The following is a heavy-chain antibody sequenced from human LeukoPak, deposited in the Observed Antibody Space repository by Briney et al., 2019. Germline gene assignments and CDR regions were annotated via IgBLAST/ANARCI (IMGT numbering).Heavy chain of an antibody. CDR1: GGSISGSNW. J-gene: IGHJ4*02. V-gene: IGHV4-4*02. D-gene: IGHD6-19*01. CDR3: ARNAQWLIQYYLDY. CDR2: IYHSGST. Sequence: SGTLSLTCAVSGGSISGSNWWSWVRQPPGKGLEWIGEIYHSGSTNYNPSLKSRVTISVDKSKTQFSLNLKSVTAADTAVYYCARNAQWLIQYYLDYWGQGTLVTVSS.